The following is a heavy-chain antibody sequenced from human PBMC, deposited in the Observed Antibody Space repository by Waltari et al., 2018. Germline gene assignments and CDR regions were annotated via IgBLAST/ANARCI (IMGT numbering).Heavy chain of an antibody. J-gene: IGHJ4*02. CDR3: ARGWGGWLQAYYFDY. Sequence: QVQLVQSGAEVKKPGASVKVSCKASGYTFTGYYMHWVRQAPGQGLEWMGRINPNSGGTNYAQKFQGRVTMTRHTSISTAYMELSRLRSDDTAVYYCARGWGGWLQAYYFDYWGQGTLVTVSS. CDR1: GYTFTGYY. CDR2: INPNSGGT. V-gene: IGHV1-2*06. D-gene: IGHD3-16*01.